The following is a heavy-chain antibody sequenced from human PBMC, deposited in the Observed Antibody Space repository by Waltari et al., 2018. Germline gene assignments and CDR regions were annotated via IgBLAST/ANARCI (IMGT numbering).Heavy chain of an antibody. D-gene: IGHD3-22*01. J-gene: IGHJ4*02. CDR1: GGSISSGGYS. V-gene: IGHV4-30-2*01. CDR3: ARAHYDSSGYHFDY. CDR2: IYHSGST. Sequence: QLQLQESGSGLVKPSQTLSLTCAVSGGSISSGGYSWSWIRQRPGKGLEWIGYIYHSGSTYSNPSLKSRVTIAVDRSKNQFSLKLSSVTAADTAVYYCARAHYDSSGYHFDYWGQGTLVTVSS.